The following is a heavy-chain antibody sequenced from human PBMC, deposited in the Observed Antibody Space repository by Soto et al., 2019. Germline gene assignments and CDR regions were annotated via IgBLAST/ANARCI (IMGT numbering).Heavy chain of an antibody. D-gene: IGHD2-15*01. CDR2: IDPSDSYT. CDR1: GYSFTSYW. Sequence: GESLKISFKGSGYSFTSYWISWVRQMPGKGLEWMGRIDPSDSYTNYSPSFQGHVTISADKSISTAYLQWSSLKASDTAMYYRARLLVAATGYYYYYYGMDVWGQGTTVTVSS. J-gene: IGHJ6*02. CDR3: ARLLVAATGYYYYYYGMDV. V-gene: IGHV5-10-1*01.